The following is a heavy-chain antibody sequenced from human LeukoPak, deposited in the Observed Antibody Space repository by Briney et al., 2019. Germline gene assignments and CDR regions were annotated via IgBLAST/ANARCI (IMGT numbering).Heavy chain of an antibody. J-gene: IGHJ2*01. Sequence: GGSLRLSCAASGFTVSSNYMSWVRQAPGKGLEWVSDITDSGGGTFYTDSVKGRFTISRDNSKNTLYLQMNRLRVEDTAVYYCAKTVTGYWFFDLWGRGTLVTVSS. CDR1: GFTVSSNY. CDR2: ITDSGGGT. CDR3: AKTVTGYWFFDL. V-gene: IGHV3-23*01. D-gene: IGHD3-9*01.